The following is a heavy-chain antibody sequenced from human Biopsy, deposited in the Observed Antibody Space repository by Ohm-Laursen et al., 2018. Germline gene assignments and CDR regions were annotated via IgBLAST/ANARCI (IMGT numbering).Heavy chain of an antibody. V-gene: IGHV4-61*01. CDR2: IYNDVST. J-gene: IGHJ3*01. D-gene: IGHD5-18*01. Sequence: SDTLSLTCTVSGASVSSGSYDWSWIRQPPGKGLEWIGNIYNDVSTKYNPSLRSRVTISADKSANQFSLKLRSVTAADTAVYYCERGYAGLYEAFDFWGQGTVVTVAS. CDR1: GASVSSGSYD. CDR3: ERGYAGLYEAFDF.